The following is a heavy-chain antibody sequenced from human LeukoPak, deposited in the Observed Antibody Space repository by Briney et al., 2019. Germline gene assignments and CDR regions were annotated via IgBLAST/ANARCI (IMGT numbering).Heavy chain of an antibody. CDR1: GYTFTSYA. J-gene: IGHJ4*02. D-gene: IGHD1-26*01. CDR3: ASMGSIVGATDPRRIPYYFDY. Sequence: ASVKVSCKASGYTFTSYAISWVRQAPGQGLEWMGWINPNSGGTNYAQKFQGRVTMTRDTSISTAYMELSRLRSDDTAVYYCASMGSIVGATDPRRIPYYFDYWGQGTLVTVSS. CDR2: INPNSGGT. V-gene: IGHV1-2*02.